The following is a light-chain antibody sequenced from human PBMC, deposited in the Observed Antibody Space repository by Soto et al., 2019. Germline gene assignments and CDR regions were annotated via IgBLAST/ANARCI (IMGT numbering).Light chain of an antibody. V-gene: IGLV1-44*01. Sequence: QSVLTQPPSASGTPGQGVTISCSGSSSNIGSNTVNWYQQLPGTAPKLLIYSNNQRPSGVPDRFSGSKSGTSASLAISGLQSEDEADYYCAAWDDSLNVLVFGGGTKLTVL. CDR2: SNN. CDR3: AAWDDSLNVLV. CDR1: SSNIGSNT. J-gene: IGLJ2*01.